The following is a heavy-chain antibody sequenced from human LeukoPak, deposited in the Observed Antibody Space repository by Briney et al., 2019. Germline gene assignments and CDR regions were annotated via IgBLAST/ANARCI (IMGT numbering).Heavy chain of an antibody. D-gene: IGHD3-10*01. CDR2: IKRDGNEK. CDR3: AKEGAYPIITYDS. V-gene: IGHV3-7*01. CDR1: GFTLSRYW. J-gene: IGHJ5*01. Sequence: GRSLSLSCAASGFTLSRYWMNWVRQAPGKGLEWVANIKRDGNEKNYVDSVKGRFSISRDNAKHSLYLQIDSLRAEDTAVYYCAKEGAYPIITYDSWGQGALVTVSS.